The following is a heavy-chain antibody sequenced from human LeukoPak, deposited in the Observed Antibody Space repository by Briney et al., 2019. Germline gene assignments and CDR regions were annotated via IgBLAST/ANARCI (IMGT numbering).Heavy chain of an antibody. CDR2: ISSSGSTI. D-gene: IGHD3-9*01. J-gene: IGHJ4*02. V-gene: IGHV3-11*01. CDR1: GFTFSDYY. Sequence: GGSLRLSCAASGFTFSDYYMSWIRQAPGKGLEWVSYISSSGSTIYYADSVKGRFTISRDNAKNSLYLQMNSLRAEDTAVYYCARDSLGYFDWLPPDYWGQGTLVTVSS. CDR3: ARDSLGYFDWLPPDY.